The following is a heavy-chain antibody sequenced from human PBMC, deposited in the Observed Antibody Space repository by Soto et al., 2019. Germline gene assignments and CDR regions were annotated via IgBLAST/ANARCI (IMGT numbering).Heavy chain of an antibody. J-gene: IGHJ4*02. Sequence: EVQLVESAGGLVKPGGSLRLSCAASGFTFSSYTMNWVRQAPGKGLEWVSSISSSSSYIYYADSVKGRFTISRDNAKNSLYLQMNSLRAEDTAVYYCAREMRIYFDYWGQGTLVTVSS. CDR1: GFTFSSYT. CDR3: AREMRIYFDY. D-gene: IGHD2-15*01. V-gene: IGHV3-21*01. CDR2: ISSSSSYI.